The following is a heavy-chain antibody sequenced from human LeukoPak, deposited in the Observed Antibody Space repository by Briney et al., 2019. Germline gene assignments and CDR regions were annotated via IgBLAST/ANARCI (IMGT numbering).Heavy chain of an antibody. D-gene: IGHD6-19*01. CDR2: IYSGGST. CDR1: GFTVSSNY. CDR3: ARDRVAVAGGRWFDP. Sequence: PAGSLVLSYAAAGFTVSSNYKSLVHPAPGKGLEWVSVIYSGGSTDYADAQKGRFTVTGNNSKNTLYLHMNSLRAEDTAVYYCARDRVAVAGGRWFDPWGQG. J-gene: IGHJ5*02. V-gene: IGHV3-53*01.